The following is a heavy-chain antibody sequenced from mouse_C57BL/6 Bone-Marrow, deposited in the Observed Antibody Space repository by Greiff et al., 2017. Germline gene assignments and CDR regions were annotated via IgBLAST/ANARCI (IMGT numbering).Heavy chain of an antibody. V-gene: IGHV1-54*01. CDR2: INPGSGGT. CDR1: GYAFTNYL. D-gene: IGHD2-4*01. Sequence: QVQLKESGAELVRPGTSVKVSCKASGYAFTNYLIEWVKQRPGQGLEWIGVINPGSGGTNYKEKFKGKATMTADKSSSTAYMQLSSLTSEDSAVYFWAREGADYDVDYWGQGTTLTVSS. CDR3: AREGADYDVDY. J-gene: IGHJ2*01.